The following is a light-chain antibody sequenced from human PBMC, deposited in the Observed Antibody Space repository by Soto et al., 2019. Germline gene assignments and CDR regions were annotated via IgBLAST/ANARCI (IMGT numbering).Light chain of an antibody. CDR1: RSDRNTY. J-gene: IGKJ2*01. CDR2: GAS. V-gene: IGKV3-20*01. Sequence: EIVLTQSPGTLSLSPGERATLSCRTSRSDRNTYLAWYQQKTGQAPSLLIYGASSSATAIPDRFSGSGSGTDFTLTISRLEPQDFAVYYCHQYGASPPVYAFGQGTKLEIK. CDR3: HQYGASPPVYA.